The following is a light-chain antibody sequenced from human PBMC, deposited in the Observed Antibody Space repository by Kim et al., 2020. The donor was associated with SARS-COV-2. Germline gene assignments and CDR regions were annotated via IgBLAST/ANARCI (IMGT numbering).Light chain of an antibody. J-gene: IGLJ2*01. CDR2: NND. CDR3: ATWDDGLYTPI. Sequence: GQSIVISCSGSNSNIGGNTVNWYQHLPGTAPRLLIYNNDQRPSGVPDRFSGSKYGTSASLAISDLQSEDEADYSCATWDDGLYTPIFGGGTQLTVL. CDR1: NSNIGGNT. V-gene: IGLV1-44*01.